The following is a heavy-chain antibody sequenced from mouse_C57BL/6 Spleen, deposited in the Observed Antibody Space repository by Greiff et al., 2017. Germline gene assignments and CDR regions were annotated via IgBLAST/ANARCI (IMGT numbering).Heavy chain of an antibody. Sequence: VQLQQSGAELVRPGASVTLSCKASGYTFTDYEMHWVKQTPVHGLEWIGAIDPETGGTAYNQKFKGKAILTADKSSSTAYMELRSLTSEDSAVDYCTREGYGLYAMDYWGQGTSVTVSS. J-gene: IGHJ4*01. V-gene: IGHV1-15*01. CDR1: GYTFTDYE. CDR2: IDPETGGT. D-gene: IGHD1-2*01. CDR3: TREGYGLYAMDY.